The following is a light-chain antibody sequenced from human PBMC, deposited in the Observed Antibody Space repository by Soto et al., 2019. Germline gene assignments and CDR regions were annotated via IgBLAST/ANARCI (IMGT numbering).Light chain of an antibody. CDR1: QSVSSY. J-gene: IGKJ5*01. CDR2: DVS. CDR3: QQRSNWPPIT. Sequence: DIVLTQSPGTLSLSPGERATLSCRASQSVSSYLAWYQQKPGQAPRLLIYDVSNRATGIPARFSGSGSGTDFTLTISSLEPEDFAVYYCQQRSNWPPITFGQGTRLEIK. V-gene: IGKV3-11*01.